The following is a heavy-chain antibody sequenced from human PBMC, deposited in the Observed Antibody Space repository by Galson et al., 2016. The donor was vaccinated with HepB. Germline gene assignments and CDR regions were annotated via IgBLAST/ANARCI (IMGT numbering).Heavy chain of an antibody. CDR2: ISSRSGFYT. V-gene: IGHV3-11*06. CDR3: AREPYSSSWFDY. J-gene: IGHJ5*01. CDR1: GFTFSDYY. D-gene: IGHD6-13*01. Sequence: SLRLSCAASGFTFSDYYMSWIRQAPGKGLQWVSYISSRSGFYTNYADSVKCRFTISRDNAKNSLYLHMNSLRVEDTAVYFCAREPYSSSWFDYWGQGTLVTVSS.